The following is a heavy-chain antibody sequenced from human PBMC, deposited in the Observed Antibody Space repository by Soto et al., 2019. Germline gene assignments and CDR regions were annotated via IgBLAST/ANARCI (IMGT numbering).Heavy chain of an antibody. Sequence: QVHLVESGGGVVQPGRFLRLCCAASGFTFGSYAMPWVRQAPGGALEWVAVISYDGFNRYYAESVKGRFTISRDNSKNTLYLQMDNLKPDDAAVYFCAGVEDEGGSFYDWGQGTLVTVSS. J-gene: IGHJ4*02. CDR3: AGVEDEGGSFYD. CDR1: GFTFGSYA. D-gene: IGHD1-26*01. V-gene: IGHV3-30*01. CDR2: ISYDGFNR.